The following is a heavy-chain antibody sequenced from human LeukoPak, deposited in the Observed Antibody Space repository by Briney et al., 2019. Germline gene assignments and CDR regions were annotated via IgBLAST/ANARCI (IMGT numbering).Heavy chain of an antibody. CDR2: ISGSSITI. D-gene: IGHD5-18*01. J-gene: IGHJ4*02. Sequence: GGSLRLSCAASGFAFSSYSFNWVRQAPGKGLEWVSYISGSSITIYYADSVKGRFTISRDNAKKSVYLQMDSLRDEDTAVYYCARDRYSYGYFDYWGQGTLVTVSS. CDR3: ARDRYSYGYFDY. V-gene: IGHV3-48*02. CDR1: GFAFSSYS.